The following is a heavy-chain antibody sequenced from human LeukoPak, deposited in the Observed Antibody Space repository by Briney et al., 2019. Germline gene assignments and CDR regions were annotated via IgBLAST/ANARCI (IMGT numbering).Heavy chain of an antibody. J-gene: IGHJ3*02. CDR1: GYTFTSYY. V-gene: IGHV1-46*01. D-gene: IGHD3-22*01. Sequence: ASVKVSCKASGYTFTSYYMHWVRQAPGQGLEWMGIINPSGGSTSYAQKFQGRVTMTRDMSTSTVYMELSSLRSEDTAVYYCARDGYYYDSVGAFDIWGQGTMVTVSS. CDR2: INPSGGST. CDR3: ARDGYYYDSVGAFDI.